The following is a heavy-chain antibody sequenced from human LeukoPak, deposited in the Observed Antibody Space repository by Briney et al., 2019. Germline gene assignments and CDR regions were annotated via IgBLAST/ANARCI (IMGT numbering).Heavy chain of an antibody. J-gene: IGHJ2*01. V-gene: IGHV3-23*01. D-gene: IGHD1-26*01. CDR1: GFTFSSYA. CDR3: ATRGHPLRYSGSYYGWGNWYFDL. CDR2: ISGSGGST. Sequence: GGSLRLSCAASGFTFSSYAMSWVRQAPGKGLEWVSAISGSGGSTYYADSVKGRFTISRDNSKNTLYLQMNSLRAEDTAVYYCATRGHPLRYSGSYYGWGNWYFDLWGRGTLVTVSS.